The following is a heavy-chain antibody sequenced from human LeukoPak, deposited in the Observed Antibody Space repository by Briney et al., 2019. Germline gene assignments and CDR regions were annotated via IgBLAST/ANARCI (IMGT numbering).Heavy chain of an antibody. CDR1: GGSTSSGDYY. Sequence: SETLSLTCTVSGGSTSSGDYYWGWIRQPPGKGLEGFGYIYYSGSTYYNPSLKSRVTISVDTSKNQFSLKLSSVTAADTAVYYCARERSPAATQSYFDYWGQGTLVTVSS. J-gene: IGHJ4*02. D-gene: IGHD2-15*01. CDR3: ARERSPAATQSYFDY. V-gene: IGHV4-30-4*01. CDR2: IYYSGST.